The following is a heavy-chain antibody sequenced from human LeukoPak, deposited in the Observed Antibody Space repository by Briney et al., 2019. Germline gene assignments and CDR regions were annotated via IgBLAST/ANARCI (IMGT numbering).Heavy chain of an antibody. CDR2: IISSASTI. D-gene: IGHD1-20*01. CDR3: AREGGRLTGTTDAFDI. V-gene: IGHV3-48*03. J-gene: IGHJ3*02. CDR1: GFTFSSYE. Sequence: GGSLRLSCAASGFTFSSYEMNWVRQAPGKGLEWVSYIISSASTIYFADSLKGPFTISRDNAKNSLYLQVDSLRAEDTAVYYCAREGGRLTGTTDAFDIWGQGTMVTVSS.